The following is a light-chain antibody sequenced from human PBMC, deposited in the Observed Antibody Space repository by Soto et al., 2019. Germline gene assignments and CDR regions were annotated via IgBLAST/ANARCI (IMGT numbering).Light chain of an antibody. CDR2: DAS. V-gene: IGKV1-5*01. CDR3: QLYTFYSRM. J-gene: IGKJ1*01. CDR1: QSISSW. Sequence: DIQMPQYPSTLSASLGDRFTITCRASQSISSWLAWYQQKPGKAPKLLIYDASTLESGVPSRFTGRGSGTEFTLTISSLQPEDFTPYYCQLYTFYSRMFGQG.